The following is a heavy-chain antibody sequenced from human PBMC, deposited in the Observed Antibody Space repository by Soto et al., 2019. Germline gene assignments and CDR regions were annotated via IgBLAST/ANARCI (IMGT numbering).Heavy chain of an antibody. CDR1: GFTFSSYW. J-gene: IGHJ5*02. D-gene: IGHD3-3*01. Sequence: GGSLRLSCAASGFTFSSYWMSWVRQAPGKGLEWVANIKQDGSEKYYVDSGKGRFTISRDNAKNSLYLQMNSLRAEDTAVYYCARDLGRYDFWSGNNWFDPWGQGTLVTVSS. V-gene: IGHV3-7*01. CDR2: IKQDGSEK. CDR3: ARDLGRYDFWSGNNWFDP.